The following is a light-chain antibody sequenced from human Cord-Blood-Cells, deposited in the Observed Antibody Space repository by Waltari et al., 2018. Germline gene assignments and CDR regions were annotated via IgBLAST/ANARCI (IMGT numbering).Light chain of an antibody. V-gene: IGLV2-18*02. J-gene: IGLJ3*02. CDR1: SSDVGSYNR. CDR3: SSYTSSSTWV. CDR2: EVS. Sequence: QSALTQPPSVSGSPGQSVTISCTGTSSDVGSYNRVSWYQQPPGTAPKLRIYEVSNRPSGVPDRFSGSKSGNTASLTISGVQAEDEADYYCSSYTSSSTWVFGGGTKLTVL.